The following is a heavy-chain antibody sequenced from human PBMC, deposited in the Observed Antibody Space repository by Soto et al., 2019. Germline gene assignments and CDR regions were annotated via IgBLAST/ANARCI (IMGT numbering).Heavy chain of an antibody. D-gene: IGHD3-16*01. Sequence: EVQLVESGGGLVQPGGSLRLSCAASGFTFSSYSMNWDRQAPGKGLEWVSYISSSSSTLYYADSLEGRFTISRDNAKNSLYLQMNSLRAEDTAVYYCARQKGALAYNWFDPWGQGTLVTVSS. J-gene: IGHJ5*02. CDR1: GFTFSSYS. CDR3: ARQKGALAYNWFDP. CDR2: ISSSSSTL. V-gene: IGHV3-48*01.